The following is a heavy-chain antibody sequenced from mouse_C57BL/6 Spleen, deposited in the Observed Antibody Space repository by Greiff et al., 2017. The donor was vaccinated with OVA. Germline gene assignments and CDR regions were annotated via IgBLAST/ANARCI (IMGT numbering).Heavy chain of an antibody. D-gene: IGHD1-1*01. CDR1: GFTFSSYT. J-gene: IGHJ1*03. CDR3: ARPHYYGSPWYFDV. V-gene: IGHV5-9*01. CDR2: ISGGGGNT. Sequence: EVQGVESGGGLVKPGGSLKLSCAASGFTFSSYTMSWVRQTPGKRLEWVATISGGGGNTYYPDSGKGRFTISRDNAKNTLYLQMSSLRSEDTALYYCARPHYYGSPWYFDVWGTGTTVTVSS.